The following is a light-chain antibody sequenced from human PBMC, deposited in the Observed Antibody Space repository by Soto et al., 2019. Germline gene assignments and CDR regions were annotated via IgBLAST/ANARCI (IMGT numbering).Light chain of an antibody. Sequence: QSALTQPPSASGSPGQSVTISCTGTSSDVGGYNFVSWYQHHPGKAPKLMIYDVSKRPSGVPDRFSGSKSGNTASLTVSGLQAEDEADYYCSSHAGINFYVFGSGTKLTVL. CDR3: SSHAGINFYV. V-gene: IGLV2-8*01. CDR2: DVS. CDR1: SSDVGGYNF. J-gene: IGLJ1*01.